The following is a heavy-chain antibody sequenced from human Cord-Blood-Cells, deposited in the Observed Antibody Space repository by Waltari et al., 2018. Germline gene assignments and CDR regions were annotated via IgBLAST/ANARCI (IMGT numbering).Heavy chain of an antibody. J-gene: IGHJ4*02. V-gene: IGHV3-15*01. CDR2: IKSKTDGGTT. D-gene: IGHD2-2*02. CDR1: VFTFSNAW. CDR3: TTTIYCSSTSCYKWFDY. Sequence: EVQLVESGGGLVKPGGSLRLSCVASVFTFSNAWMSWVRQAPGKGLEWVGRIKSKTDGGTTDYAAPVKGRFTISRDDSKNTLYLQMNSLKTEDTAVYYCTTTIYCSSTSCYKWFDYWGQGTLVTVSS.